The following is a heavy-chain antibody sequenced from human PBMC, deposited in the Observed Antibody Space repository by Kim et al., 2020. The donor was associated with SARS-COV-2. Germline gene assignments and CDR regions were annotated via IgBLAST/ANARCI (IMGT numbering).Heavy chain of an antibody. J-gene: IGHJ3*02. CDR2: IGTAGDP. CDR1: GFTFISYD. V-gene: IGHV3-13*05. Sequence: GGSLRLSCAASGFTFISYDMHWVRQATGKGLEWVSAIGTAGDPYYPGSVKGRFTISRENAKNSLYLQMSSLRAGDTAVYYCARARTGTDAVDIWGQGTMVTVSS. D-gene: IGHD1-1*01. CDR3: ARARTGTDAVDI.